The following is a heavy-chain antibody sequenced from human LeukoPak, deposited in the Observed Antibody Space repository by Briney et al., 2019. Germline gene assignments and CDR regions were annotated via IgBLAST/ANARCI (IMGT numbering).Heavy chain of an antibody. D-gene: IGHD6-13*01. Sequence: GGSLRLSCAASGFTFSSYAMSWVRQAPGKGREGVSAISGSGGSTYYADSVKGRFTISRDNSKNTLYLQMNSLRAEDTAVYYCAKVRTIAAAGRFDYWGQGTLVTVSS. J-gene: IGHJ4*02. CDR2: ISGSGGST. V-gene: IGHV3-23*01. CDR1: GFTFSSYA. CDR3: AKVRTIAAAGRFDY.